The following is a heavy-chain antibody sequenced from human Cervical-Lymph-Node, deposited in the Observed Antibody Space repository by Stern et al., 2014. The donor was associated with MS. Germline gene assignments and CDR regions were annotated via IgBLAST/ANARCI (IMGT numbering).Heavy chain of an antibody. D-gene: IGHD4-17*01. J-gene: IGHJ4*02. CDR1: GASITTNH. V-gene: IGHV4-59*08. Sequence: QLQLQESGPGLVKPSETLSLTCVVSGASITTNHWSWIRQSPGKGLEWIGNVHYTGSTTYNPALQSRVTPAIDTSTTPFSLRLSSVTAADTAVYFCASCDGYSFASWGQGTLVTVSS. CDR2: VHYTGST. CDR3: ASCDGYSFAS.